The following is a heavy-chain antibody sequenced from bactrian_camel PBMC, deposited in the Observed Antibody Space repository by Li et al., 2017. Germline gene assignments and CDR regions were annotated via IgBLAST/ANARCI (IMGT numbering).Heavy chain of an antibody. CDR1: GATYSTYC. D-gene: IGHD5*01. V-gene: IGHV3S53*01. Sequence: HVQLVESGGGSVQAGESLRLSCLAGGATYSTYCLGWFRQAPGKSREGVATIANDGTVDYADSVMGRFTISKDNAKNTLYLQMNDLKPEDEAMYYCAATPLLGYCTGDLRRVYEYKHWGQGTQVTVS. J-gene: IGHJ4*01. CDR2: IANDGTV. CDR3: AATPLLGYCTGDLRRVYEYKH.